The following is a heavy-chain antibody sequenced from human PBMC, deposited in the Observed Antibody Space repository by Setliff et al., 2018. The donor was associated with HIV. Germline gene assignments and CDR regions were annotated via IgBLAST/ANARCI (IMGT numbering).Heavy chain of an antibody. CDR3: AREYNSPTSYYFDY. D-gene: IGHD1-1*01. V-gene: IGHV1-8*01. CDR1: GYTFTSYD. CDR2: MNPNTGHT. Sequence: ASVKVSCKASGYTFTSYDISWVRQATGQGLEWMGWMNPNTGHTGYADKFQGRVSMTTDRSTSAAYMELRSLRSDDTAVYYCAREYNSPTSYYFDYWGQGALVTVSS. J-gene: IGHJ4*02.